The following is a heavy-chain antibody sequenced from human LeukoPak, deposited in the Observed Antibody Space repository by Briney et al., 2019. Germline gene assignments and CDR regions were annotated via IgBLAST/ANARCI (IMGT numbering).Heavy chain of an antibody. Sequence: GESLKISCKGSGYRFPSYWIGWVRQLPGKGLEWMGIIYPGDSDTRYSPSFQGQVTISADKSISTAYLQCSSLKASDTAMYYCASCLRCPFDYWGQGTLVTVSS. CDR2: IYPGDSDT. CDR1: GYRFPSYW. J-gene: IGHJ4*02. D-gene: IGHD4-17*01. CDR3: ASCLRCPFDY. V-gene: IGHV5-51*01.